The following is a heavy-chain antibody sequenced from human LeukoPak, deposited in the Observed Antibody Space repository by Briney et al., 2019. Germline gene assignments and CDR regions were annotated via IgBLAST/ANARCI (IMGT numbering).Heavy chain of an antibody. CDR1: GFTFDDYT. J-gene: IGHJ6*03. V-gene: IGHV3-43*01. CDR2: ISWDGGST. CDR3: AKDRYGSGSPPYYMDV. D-gene: IGHD3-10*01. Sequence: GGSLRLSCAASGFTFDDYTMHWVRQAPGKGLEWVSLISWDGGSTYCADSVKGRFTISRDNSKNSLYLQMNSLRTEDTALYYCAKDRYGSGSPPYYMDVWGKGTTVTISS.